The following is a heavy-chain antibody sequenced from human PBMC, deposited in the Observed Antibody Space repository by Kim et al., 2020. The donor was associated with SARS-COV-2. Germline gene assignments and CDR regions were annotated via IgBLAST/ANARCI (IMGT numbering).Heavy chain of an antibody. J-gene: IGHJ4*01. V-gene: IGHV3-30*18. Sequence: GGSLRLSCAASGFTFSSYGMHWVRQAPGKGLEWVAVISYDGSNKYYADSVKGRFTISRDNSKNTLYLQMNSLRAEDTAVYYCAKEGYSSGWGAQSFDYWG. CDR3: AKEGYSSGWGAQSFDY. CDR2: ISYDGSNK. CDR1: GFTFSSYG. D-gene: IGHD6-19*01.